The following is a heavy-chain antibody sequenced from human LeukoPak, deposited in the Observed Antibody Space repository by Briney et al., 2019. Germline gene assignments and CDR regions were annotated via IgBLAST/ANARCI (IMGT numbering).Heavy chain of an antibody. CDR3: ATLSQTLPLDY. V-gene: IGHV3-74*01. CDR1: GFTFTTYW. CDR2: INTDGSDT. J-gene: IGHJ4*02. Sequence: GGPLRLSCAASGFTFTTYWIRWVRQAPGKGLVWVSVINTDGSDTRYTDSVKGRFTVSRDNAKNTIYLEKKSLRVEDTAVYYCATLSQTLPLDYWGQGVQVTVSS.